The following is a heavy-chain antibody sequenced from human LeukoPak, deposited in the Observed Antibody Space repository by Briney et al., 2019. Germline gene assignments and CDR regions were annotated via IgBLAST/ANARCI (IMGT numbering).Heavy chain of an antibody. CDR2: ISAYNGNT. V-gene: IGHV1-18*01. J-gene: IGHJ4*02. CDR3: ARPVGDDSSGYYYVY. CDR1: GYTFTSYG. D-gene: IGHD3-22*01. Sequence: ASVKVSCKAPGYTFTSYGISWVRQAPGQGLEWMGWISAYNGNTNYAQKLQGRVTMTTDTSTSTAYMELRSLRSDDTAVYYCARPVGDDSSGYYYVYWGQGTLVTVSS.